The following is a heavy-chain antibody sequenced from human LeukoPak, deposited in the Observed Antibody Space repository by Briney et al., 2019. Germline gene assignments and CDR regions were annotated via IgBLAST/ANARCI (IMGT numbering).Heavy chain of an antibody. CDR3: AGAPILRYFDWLPQNPDLDY. Sequence: ASVKVPCKASGYTFTGYYMHWVRQAPGQGLEWMGWINPNSGGTNYAQKFQGWVTMTRDTSISTAYMELSRLRSDDTAVYYCAGAPILRYFDWLPQNPDLDYWGQGTLVTVSS. J-gene: IGHJ4*02. CDR1: GYTFTGYY. D-gene: IGHD3-9*01. CDR2: INPNSGGT. V-gene: IGHV1-2*04.